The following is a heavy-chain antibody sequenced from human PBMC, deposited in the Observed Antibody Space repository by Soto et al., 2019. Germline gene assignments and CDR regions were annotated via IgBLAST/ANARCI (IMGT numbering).Heavy chain of an antibody. CDR3: ATGVLADTINDY. CDR2: ISSSTSYI. V-gene: IGHV3-21*01. J-gene: IGHJ4*02. CDR1: GFTFSSYS. Sequence: GSLRLSCAASGFTFSSYSMNWVRQAPGKGLEWVSSISSSTSYIYYADSVKGRFTISRDNAKNSVYLQMNSLRAEDTAVYYCATGVLADTINDYWGQGTLVTVSS. D-gene: IGHD2-15*01.